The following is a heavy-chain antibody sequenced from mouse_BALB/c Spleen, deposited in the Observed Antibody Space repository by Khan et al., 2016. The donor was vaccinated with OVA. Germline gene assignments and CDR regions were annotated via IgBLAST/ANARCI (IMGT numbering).Heavy chain of an antibody. Sequence: VQLQQSGAELAKPGASVTMSCKASGYTFTTYWMHWVKQRPGQGLEWIGYINPTSGSTDYNEKFKDRATLSADKSSRTAYLQLSSLTSEDSAVYYCTRDRIDYWGQGTTLTGSS. J-gene: IGHJ2*01. CDR1: GYTFTTYW. V-gene: IGHV1-7*01. CDR3: TRDRIDY. CDR2: INPTSGST.